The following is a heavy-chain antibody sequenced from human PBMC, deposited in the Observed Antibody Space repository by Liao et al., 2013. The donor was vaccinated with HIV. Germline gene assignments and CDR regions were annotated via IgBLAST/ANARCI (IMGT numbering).Heavy chain of an antibody. J-gene: IGHJ5*02. D-gene: IGHD3-22*01. CDR3: ARDARSGYYYDL. CDR1: GGSISSSSYY. CDR2: IYYSGST. V-gene: IGHV4-39*07. Sequence: QLQLQESGPGLVKPSETLSLTCTVSGGSISSSSYYWGWIRQPPGKGLEWIGYIYYSGSTYYNPSLKSRITISVDTSKNQFSLKLNSVTAADTAVYFCARDARSGYYYDLWGQGTLVTVSS.